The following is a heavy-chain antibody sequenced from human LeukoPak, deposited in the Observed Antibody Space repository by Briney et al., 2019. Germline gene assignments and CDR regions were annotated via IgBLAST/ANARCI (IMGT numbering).Heavy chain of an antibody. D-gene: IGHD3-10*01. CDR3: ASGLLGGYYGSGSYPPRPRMDV. Sequence: GASVKVSCKASGYTFTGYYMHWVRQAPGQGLEWMGWINPNSGGTNYAQKLQGRVTMTTDTSKSTAYMELRNLRSDDTAVYYCASGLLGGYYGSGSYPPRPRMDVWGKGTTVTVSS. J-gene: IGHJ6*04. V-gene: IGHV1-2*02. CDR2: INPNSGGT. CDR1: GYTFTGYY.